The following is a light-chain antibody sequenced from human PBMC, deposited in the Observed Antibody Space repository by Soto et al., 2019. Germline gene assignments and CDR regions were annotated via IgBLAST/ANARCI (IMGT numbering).Light chain of an antibody. CDR3: QQYGRSGT. CDR2: GAS. J-gene: IGKJ1*01. V-gene: IGKV3-20*01. CDR1: QSVSNNY. Sequence: EIVLTQSPGTLSLSPVERATIYCRASQSVSNNYLAWYQQKPGQAPRLLIYGASNRATGIPDRFSGSGSGTDFTLTISILEPEDFAVYYCQQYGRSGTFGQGTKVDIK.